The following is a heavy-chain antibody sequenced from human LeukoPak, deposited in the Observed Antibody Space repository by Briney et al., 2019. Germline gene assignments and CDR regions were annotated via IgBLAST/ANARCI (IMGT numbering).Heavy chain of an antibody. Sequence: ASVKVSCKASGYTFTSYDINWVRQATGQGLEWMGRMNPNSGNTGYAQKFQGRVTITRNTSISTAYMELSSLRSEDTAVYYCARGWSDFWSGYYSDYWGQGTLVTVSS. D-gene: IGHD3-3*01. CDR1: GYTFTSYD. V-gene: IGHV1-8*03. CDR3: ARGWSDFWSGYYSDY. CDR2: MNPNSGNT. J-gene: IGHJ4*02.